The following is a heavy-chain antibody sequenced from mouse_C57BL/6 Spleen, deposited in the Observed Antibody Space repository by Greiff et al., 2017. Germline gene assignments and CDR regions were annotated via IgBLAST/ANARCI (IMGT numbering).Heavy chain of an antibody. J-gene: IGHJ2*01. CDR1: GFTFSDYG. CDR3: ATYDDYLY. D-gene: IGHD2-3*01. Sequence: EVKLVESGGGLVKPGGSLKLSCAASGFTFSDYGMHWVRQAPEKGLEWVAYISSGSSTIYYADTVKGRFTITRDNAKNTLFLQMTSLRSEDTAMYYCATYDDYLYWGQGTTLTVSS. CDR2: ISSGSSTI. V-gene: IGHV5-17*01.